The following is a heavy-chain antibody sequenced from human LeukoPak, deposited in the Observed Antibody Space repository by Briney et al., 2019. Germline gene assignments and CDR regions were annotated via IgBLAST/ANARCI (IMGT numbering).Heavy chain of an antibody. D-gene: IGHD1-1*01. CDR2: IIPILGIA. CDR1: GGIFSSYA. J-gene: IGHJ3*02. CDR3: ARGLGTGLGAFDI. V-gene: IGHV1-69*04. Sequence: GASVKVSCKASGGIFSSYAISCVRQAPGQGLEWMGRIIPILGIANYAQKFQGRVTITADKSTSTAYMELSSLRSEDTAVYYCARGLGTGLGAFDIWGQGTIVTVSS.